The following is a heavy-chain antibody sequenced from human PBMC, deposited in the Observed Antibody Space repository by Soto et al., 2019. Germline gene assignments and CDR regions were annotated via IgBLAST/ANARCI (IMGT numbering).Heavy chain of an antibody. D-gene: IGHD3-22*01. J-gene: IGHJ4*02. CDR3: AANTGYFYDSSGYA. V-gene: IGHV1-58*01. CDR1: GFTFTSSA. CDR2: IVVGSGNT. Sequence: QMQLVQSGPEVKKPGTSVKVSCKASGFTFTSSAVQWVRQARGQRLEWIGWIVVGSGNTNYAQKFXXXVXXTRDMSTSTAYMELSSLRSEDTAVYYCAANTGYFYDSSGYAWGQGTLVTVSS.